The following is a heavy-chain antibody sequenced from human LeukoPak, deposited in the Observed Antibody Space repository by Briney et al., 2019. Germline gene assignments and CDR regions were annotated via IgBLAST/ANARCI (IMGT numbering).Heavy chain of an antibody. CDR3: ARLDCTACWIDP. J-gene: IGHJ5*02. Sequence: GESLKISCKGSGYSFTSYWIGWVRQMSGKGLEWMGIIHPGDSDTRYSPSFQGRVTMSADKSVSTAYLQWNSLEASDTGMYFCARLDCTACWIDPWGQGTLVTVSS. CDR1: GYSFTSYW. D-gene: IGHD2-8*01. V-gene: IGHV5-51*01. CDR2: IHPGDSDT.